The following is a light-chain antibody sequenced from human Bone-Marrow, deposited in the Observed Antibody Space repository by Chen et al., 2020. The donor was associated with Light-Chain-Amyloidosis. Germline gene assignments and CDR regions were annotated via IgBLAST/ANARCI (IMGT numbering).Light chain of an antibody. CDR1: NLGSTS. CDR2: DDS. Sequence: SYVLTQPSSVSVAPGQTATIACGGNNLGSTSVHWYQQTPGQAPLLVVYDDSYRPSGLPERLSGSGSGNTAPLSIRRDGAGDAADYCWRVWYRGTARPVFAGGTKLTVL. J-gene: IGLJ3*02. CDR3: RVWYRGTARPV. V-gene: IGLV3-21*02.